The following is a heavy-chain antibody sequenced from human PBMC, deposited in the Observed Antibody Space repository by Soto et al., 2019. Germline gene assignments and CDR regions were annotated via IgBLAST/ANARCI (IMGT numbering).Heavy chain of an antibody. J-gene: IGHJ5*02. Sequence: ASVKVSCKPSAYTFTSYSMHWVRQAAGQRLEWMGWINAGNGNTQYSQKFQDRLTITTDASASTAYMELRSLRSEDTAIYYCARMQVPAVGMVVWFDPWGQGTLVTVSS. CDR3: ARMQVPAVGMVVWFDP. V-gene: IGHV1-3*01. CDR2: INAGNGNT. D-gene: IGHD6-13*01. CDR1: AYTFTSYS.